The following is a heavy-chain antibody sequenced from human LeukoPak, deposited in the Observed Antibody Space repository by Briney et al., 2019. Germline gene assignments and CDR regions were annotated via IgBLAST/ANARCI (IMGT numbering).Heavy chain of an antibody. Sequence: SETLSLTCTVSGGSISSSSYYWGWIRQPPGKGLEWIGNIYYTGSTYYNPSLKSRVTISVDTSKNQFSLKLSSVTAADTAVYYCARGLAAAGYYYFDYWGQGTLVTVSS. V-gene: IGHV4-39*07. J-gene: IGHJ4*02. CDR3: ARGLAAAGYYYFDY. D-gene: IGHD6-13*01. CDR1: GGSISSSSYY. CDR2: IYYTGST.